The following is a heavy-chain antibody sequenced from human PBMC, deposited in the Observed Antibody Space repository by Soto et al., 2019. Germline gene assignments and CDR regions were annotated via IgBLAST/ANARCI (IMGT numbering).Heavy chain of an antibody. Sequence: QVQLVQYGAEVKKPGASVKVSCKVSGYTLTELSMHWVRQAPGKGLEWMGGFDPEDGETIYAQKFQGRVTRTEDTSTDTAYMELSGLRSDDTAVYYCAILGREGYCIGGSCFDCGQGTLVTVSS. CDR1: GYTLTELS. J-gene: IGHJ4*02. CDR3: AILGREGYCIGGSCFD. V-gene: IGHV1-24*01. CDR2: FDPEDGET. D-gene: IGHD2-15*01.